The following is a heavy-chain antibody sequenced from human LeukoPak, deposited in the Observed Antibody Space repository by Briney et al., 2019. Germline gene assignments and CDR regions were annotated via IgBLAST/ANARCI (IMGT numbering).Heavy chain of an antibody. Sequence: GGSLRLSCAASGFTFRSYAMSWVRQAPGKGLEWVSAISGGGSSTYYADSVKGRFTISRDNSKNTLYLQMNSLRAEDTAVYYCARSFSGDYGEHGGAFDIWGQGTMVTVSS. D-gene: IGHD4-17*01. J-gene: IGHJ3*02. CDR1: GFTFRSYA. CDR3: ARSFSGDYGEHGGAFDI. V-gene: IGHV3-23*01. CDR2: ISGGGSST.